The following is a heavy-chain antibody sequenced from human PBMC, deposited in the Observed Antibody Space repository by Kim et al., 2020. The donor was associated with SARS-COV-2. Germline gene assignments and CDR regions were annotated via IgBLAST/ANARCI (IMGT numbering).Heavy chain of an antibody. Sequence: GGSLRLSCAASGFTFSSYAMHWVRQAPGKGLEWVAVISYDGSNKYYADSVKGRFTISRDNSKNTLYLQMNSLRAEDTAVYYCARGGLIVVTHDAFDIWG. V-gene: IGHV3-30-3*01. D-gene: IGHD3-22*01. J-gene: IGHJ3*02. CDR3: ARGGLIVVTHDAFDI. CDR1: GFTFSSYA. CDR2: ISYDGSNK.